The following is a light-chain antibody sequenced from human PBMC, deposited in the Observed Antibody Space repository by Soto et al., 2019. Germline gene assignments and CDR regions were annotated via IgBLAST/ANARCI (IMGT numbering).Light chain of an antibody. V-gene: IGKV3-20*01. CDR2: GAS. CDR3: QQYGSSRVT. J-gene: IGKJ2*01. CDR1: QTVSSSY. Sequence: EIVLTQSPGTLSLSPGERATLSCRASQTVSSSYLAWYQQKPGQAPRLLMYGASSRATGIPDRFSGSGSGTDFTLTINRLEPEDFAVYYCQQYGSSRVTFGQGTKLEIK.